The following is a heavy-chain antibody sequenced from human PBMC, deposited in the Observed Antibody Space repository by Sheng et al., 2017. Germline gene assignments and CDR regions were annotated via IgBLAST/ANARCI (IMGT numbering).Heavy chain of an antibody. Sequence: VQLQQWGAGLLKPFGDPCPLTCAVYGGSFSGYYWSWIRQPPGKGLEWIGEINHSGSTNYNPSLKSRVTISVDTSKNQFSLKLSSVTAADTAVYYCASLYGDYDFDYWGQGTLVTVSS. CDR1: GGSFSGYY. D-gene: IGHD4-17*01. CDR2: INHSGST. V-gene: IGHV4-34*01. J-gene: IGHJ4*02. CDR3: ASLYGDYDFDY.